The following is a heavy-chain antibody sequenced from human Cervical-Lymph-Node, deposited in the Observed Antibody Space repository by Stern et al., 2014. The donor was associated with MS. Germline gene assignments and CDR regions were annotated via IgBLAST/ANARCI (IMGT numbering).Heavy chain of an antibody. CDR1: GGSITNRDY. CDR2: VYYSGIT. CDR3: ARGVTAVTNYVPNWCFDL. Sequence: QVQLQESGPGLVKPSETLSLTCTVSGGSITNRDYWGWIRQSPGKGLEWIGSVYYSGITYYRPSLKSRATISIDTSRDHFFPRVTSVTATDTAVYFCARGVTAVTNYVPNWCFDLWGRGTLVTVSS. J-gene: IGHJ2*01. D-gene: IGHD4-11*01. V-gene: IGHV4-39*02.